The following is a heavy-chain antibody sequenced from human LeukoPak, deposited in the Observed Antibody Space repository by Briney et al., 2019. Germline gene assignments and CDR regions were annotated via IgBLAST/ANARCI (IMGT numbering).Heavy chain of an antibody. CDR1: GFTFSDYY. V-gene: IGHV3-11*04. CDR2: ISSSGSTI. CDR3: AKDCYSNWAGSFDY. D-gene: IGHD4-11*01. Sequence: GGSLRLSCAASGFTFSDYYMSWIRQAPGKGLEWVSYISSSGSTIYYADSVKGRFTISGDNSKNTLYLQMNSLRAEDTAVYYCAKDCYSNWAGSFDYWGQGTLVTVSS. J-gene: IGHJ4*02.